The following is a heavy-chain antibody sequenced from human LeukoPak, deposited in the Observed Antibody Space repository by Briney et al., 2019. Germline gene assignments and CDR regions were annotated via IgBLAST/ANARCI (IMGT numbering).Heavy chain of an antibody. J-gene: IGHJ4*02. V-gene: IGHV3-33*01. CDR1: GFTFSSYG. CDR2: IWYDGSNK. CDR3: ARSPKGIAAAGLDY. D-gene: IGHD6-13*01. Sequence: GRSLRLSCAASGFTFSSYGMHWVRQAPGKGLEWVAGIWYDGSNKYYADSVKGRFTICRDNSKNTLYLQMNSLRAEDTAVYYCARSPKGIAAAGLDYWGQGTLVTVSS.